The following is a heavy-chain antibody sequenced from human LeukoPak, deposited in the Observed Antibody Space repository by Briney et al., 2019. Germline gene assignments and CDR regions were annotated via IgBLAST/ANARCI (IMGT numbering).Heavy chain of an antibody. D-gene: IGHD6-13*01. CDR3: ARLSSGSSSWYDIDY. CDR1: GGSFSGYY. CDR2: INHSGST. V-gene: IGHV4-34*01. Sequence: SETLSLTCAVYGGSFSGYYWSWIRQPPGKGLEWIGEINHSGSTNYNPSLKSRVTISVDTSKNQFSLKLSSVTAADTAVYYCARLSSGSSSWYDIDYWGQGTLVTVSS. J-gene: IGHJ4*02.